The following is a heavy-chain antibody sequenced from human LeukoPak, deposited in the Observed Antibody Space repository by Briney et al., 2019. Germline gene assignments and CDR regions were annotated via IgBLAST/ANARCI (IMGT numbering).Heavy chain of an antibody. V-gene: IGHV4-34*01. CDR3: ARKSPLPYDYVWGSYLSYYGMDV. Sequence: SETLSLTCTVSGGSISSYYWSWIRQPPGKGLEWIGEINHSGSTNYNPSLKSRVTISVDTSKNQFSLKLSSVTAADTAVYYCARKSPLPYDYVWGSYLSYYGMDVWGQGTTVTVSS. CDR1: GGSISSYY. J-gene: IGHJ6*02. D-gene: IGHD3-16*02. CDR2: INHSGST.